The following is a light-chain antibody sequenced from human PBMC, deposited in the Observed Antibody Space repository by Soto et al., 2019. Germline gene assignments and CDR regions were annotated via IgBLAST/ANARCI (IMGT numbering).Light chain of an antibody. CDR2: GAS. CDR1: QSVSSS. Sequence: EIVMTQSPATLSVSPGERATLSCRASQSVSSSLAWYQQKPGQAPRLLIYGASTRATGVPARFSDSGSGTEFALTISSLQSEDFAVYYCQQCYDWPLTFGGGTKVEIK. J-gene: IGKJ4*01. V-gene: IGKV3-15*01. CDR3: QQCYDWPLT.